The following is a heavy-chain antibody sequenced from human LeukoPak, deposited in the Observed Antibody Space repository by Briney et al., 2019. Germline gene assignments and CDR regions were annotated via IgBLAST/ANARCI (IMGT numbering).Heavy chain of an antibody. CDR3: ARGFGDYGANGGEEYDY. V-gene: IGHV4-30-2*01. CDR2: LYHSGST. J-gene: IGHJ4*02. Sequence: SETLSLTCAVSGRSISSGDYSWSWIRQPPGKGLEWLGYLYHSGSTYYNPSLKSRVTISVDTSKNLFSLKLSSVTAADTSVYYCARGFGDYGANGGEEYDYWGQGTLVTVSS. D-gene: IGHD4-17*01. CDR1: GRSISSGDYS.